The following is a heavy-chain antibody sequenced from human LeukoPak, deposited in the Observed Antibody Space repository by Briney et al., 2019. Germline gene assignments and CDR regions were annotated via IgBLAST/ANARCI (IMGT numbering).Heavy chain of an antibody. J-gene: IGHJ4*02. CDR2: IYSGGST. CDR1: GFIVSSNY. V-gene: IGHV3-66*01. CDR3: AKDTQEGGIDY. D-gene: IGHD3-16*01. Sequence: GGSLRLSCAASGFIVSSNYMSWVRQAPGKGLERVSVIYSGGSTYYADSVKGRFTISRDNSKNTLYLQMNSLRAEDTAVYYCAKDTQEGGIDYWGQGTLVTVSS.